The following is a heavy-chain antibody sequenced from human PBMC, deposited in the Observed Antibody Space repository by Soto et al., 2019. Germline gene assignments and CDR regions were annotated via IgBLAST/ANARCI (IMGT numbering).Heavy chain of an antibody. Sequence: EVQLVESGGGLVQPGGSLKLSCAASGFTFSGSAMHWVRQASGKGLEWVGRIRSKANSYATAYAASVKGRFTISRDDSKNRAYLQMNSLKTEDTAVYYCTSAAAGPGGMDVWGQGTTVTVSS. V-gene: IGHV3-73*02. CDR2: IRSKANSYAT. J-gene: IGHJ6*02. D-gene: IGHD6-13*01. CDR1: GFTFSGSA. CDR3: TSAAAGPGGMDV.